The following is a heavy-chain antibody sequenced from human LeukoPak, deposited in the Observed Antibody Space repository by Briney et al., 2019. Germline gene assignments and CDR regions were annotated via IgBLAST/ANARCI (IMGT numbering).Heavy chain of an antibody. J-gene: IGHJ6*03. Sequence: SETLSLICSVDGGSFSDYYWSWIRQPPGKGLEWIGEISHSGSTNYNPSLKSRVTISLDTSNNQFSLKLSSVTAADTAVYYCGRGPRNMNSYYYYLDVWGKGTTVTVSS. D-gene: IGHD1-14*01. V-gene: IGHV4-34*01. CDR2: ISHSGST. CDR1: GGSFSDYY. CDR3: GRGPRNMNSYYYYLDV.